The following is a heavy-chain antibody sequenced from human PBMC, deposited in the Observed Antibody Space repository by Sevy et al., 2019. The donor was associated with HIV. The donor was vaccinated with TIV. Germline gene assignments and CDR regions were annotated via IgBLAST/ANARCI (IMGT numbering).Heavy chain of an antibody. J-gene: IGHJ3*02. V-gene: IGHV3-9*01. CDR2: ISWNSGSI. CDR1: GFTFYDYA. CDR3: AKGRHYGGNFAGVGAFDI. D-gene: IGHD4-17*01. Sequence: LSLTCAASGFTFYDYAMHWVRQAPGKGLEWVSGISWNSGSIGYADSLKGRFTISRDNAKNSLYLQMNSLSAEDTALYYCAKGRHYGGNFAGVGAFDIWGQGTMVTVSS.